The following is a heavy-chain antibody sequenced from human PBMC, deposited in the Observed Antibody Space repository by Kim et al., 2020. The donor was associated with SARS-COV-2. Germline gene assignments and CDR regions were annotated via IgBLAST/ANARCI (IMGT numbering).Heavy chain of an antibody. CDR2: ISGSGGST. V-gene: IGHV3-23*01. D-gene: IGHD6-13*01. J-gene: IGHJ3*02. CDR1: GFTFSSYA. CDR3: AKDQETVVGSSDAFDI. Sequence: GGSLRLSCAASGFTFSSYAMSWVRQAPGKGLEWVSAISGSGGSTYYADSVKGRFTISRDNSKNTLYLQMNSLRAEDTAVYYCAKDQETVVGSSDAFDIWGQGTMVTVSS.